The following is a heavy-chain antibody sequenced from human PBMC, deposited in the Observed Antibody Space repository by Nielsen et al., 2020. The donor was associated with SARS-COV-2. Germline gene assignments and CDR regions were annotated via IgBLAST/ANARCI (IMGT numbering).Heavy chain of an antibody. CDR2: INHSGST. CDR1: GGSFSGYY. V-gene: IGHV4-34*01. D-gene: IGHD2-21*01. J-gene: IGHJ5*02. Sequence: SETLSLTCAVYGGSFSGYYWSWIRQPPGKGLEWIGEINHSGSTNYSPSLKSRLTISVDTSKNQFSLKLSSVTAADTAVYYCARNYFAHIIRGRYWFDPWGQGTLVTVSS. CDR3: ARNYFAHIIRGRYWFDP.